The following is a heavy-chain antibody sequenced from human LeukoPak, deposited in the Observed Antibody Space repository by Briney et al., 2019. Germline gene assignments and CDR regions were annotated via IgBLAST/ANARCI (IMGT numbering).Heavy chain of an antibody. D-gene: IGHD3-10*01. J-gene: IGHJ4*02. V-gene: IGHV4-59*10. CDR3: ARGGSGSFPFDY. CDR1: GGSFSGYY. Sequence: SETLSLTCAVYGGSFSGYYWSWIRQPPGKGLEWIGRIYTSGSTNYNPSLKSRVTISVDTSKNQFSLKLSSVTAADTAVYYCARGGSGSFPFDYWGQGTLVTVSS. CDR2: IYTSGST.